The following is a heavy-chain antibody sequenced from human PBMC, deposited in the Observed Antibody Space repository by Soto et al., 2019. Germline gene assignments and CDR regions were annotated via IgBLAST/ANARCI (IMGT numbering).Heavy chain of an antibody. CDR1: GFTFSTYS. Sequence: EVQLVESGGGLVQPGGSLRLSCAASGFTFSTYSMNWVRQAPGKGLEWVSYINSGSNTIYYADSVKGRFTISRDNARNSLFLQMNGLRDEDTAMYYCARAFASGSGWYWGAWGQGTLVTVSS. J-gene: IGHJ4*02. CDR3: ARAFASGSGWYWGA. V-gene: IGHV3-48*02. CDR2: INSGSNTI. D-gene: IGHD6-19*01.